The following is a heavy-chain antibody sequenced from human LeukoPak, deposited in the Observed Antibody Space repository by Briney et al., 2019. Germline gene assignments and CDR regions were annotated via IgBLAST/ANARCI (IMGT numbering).Heavy chain of an antibody. Sequence: WVSSISSSTSYISYADSVKGRFTIFREKAKKSLYLQMNSLRAEDTAVYYCASPIRQQWELQWGQGTLVTVSS. V-gene: IGHV3-21*01. D-gene: IGHD1-26*01. J-gene: IGHJ4*02. CDR3: ASPIRQQWELQ. CDR2: ISSSTSYI.